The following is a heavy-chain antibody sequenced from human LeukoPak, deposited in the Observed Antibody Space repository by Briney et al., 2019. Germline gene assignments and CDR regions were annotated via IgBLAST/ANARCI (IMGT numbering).Heavy chain of an antibody. CDR2: INPSGGST. CDR3: ARDAYCSSTSCYTAWFDP. Sequence: GALVKVSCKASGYTFTSYYMHWVRQAPGQGLEWMGIINPSGGSTSYAQKFQGRVTMTGDTSTSTVYMELSSLRSEDTAVYYCARDAYCSSTSCYTAWFDPWGQGTLVTVSS. D-gene: IGHD2-2*02. CDR1: GYTFTSYY. J-gene: IGHJ5*02. V-gene: IGHV1-46*01.